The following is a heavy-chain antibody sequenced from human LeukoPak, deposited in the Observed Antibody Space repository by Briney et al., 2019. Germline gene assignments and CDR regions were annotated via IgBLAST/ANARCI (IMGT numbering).Heavy chain of an antibody. D-gene: IGHD1-26*01. J-gene: IGHJ4*02. CDR2: INPNSGGT. V-gene: IGHV1-2*06. Sequence: GASVKVSCKASGYTFTGYYMHWVRQAPGQGLEWMGRINPNSGGTNYAQKFQGRVTMTRDTSISTAYMELSRLRSDDTAVYYCARTIVGATRHDYWGQGTLVTVSS. CDR3: ARTIVGATRHDY. CDR1: GYTFTGYY.